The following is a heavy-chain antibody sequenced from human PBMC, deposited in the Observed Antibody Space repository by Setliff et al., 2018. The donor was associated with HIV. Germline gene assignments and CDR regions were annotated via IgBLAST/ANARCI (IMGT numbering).Heavy chain of an antibody. CDR2: INPAGITM. V-gene: IGHV3-48*01. D-gene: IGHD4-4*01. CDR3: ARVRNPTVHTMYFDS. Sequence: GASVKVSCAGSGFTFDSHGMIWVRQAPGRGLEWLSYINPAGITMYYADSVRGRFTISRDNAQSSLYLQINSLGAEDTAFYYCARVRNPTVHTMYFDSWGQGTLVTVSS. J-gene: IGHJ4*01. CDR1: GFTFDSHG.